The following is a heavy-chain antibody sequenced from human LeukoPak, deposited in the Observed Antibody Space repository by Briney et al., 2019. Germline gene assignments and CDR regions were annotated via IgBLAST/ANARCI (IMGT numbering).Heavy chain of an antibody. D-gene: IGHD6-19*01. CDR1: GFTFSSYG. Sequence: GGSLRLSCAASGFTFSSYGMHWVRQAPGKGLEWVAVISYDGSNKYYADSVKGRFSISRDNSKNTLYLQMNSLRAEDTAVYYCAKGVAGTFDYWGQGTLVTVSS. CDR2: ISYDGSNK. J-gene: IGHJ4*02. V-gene: IGHV3-30*18. CDR3: AKGVAGTFDY.